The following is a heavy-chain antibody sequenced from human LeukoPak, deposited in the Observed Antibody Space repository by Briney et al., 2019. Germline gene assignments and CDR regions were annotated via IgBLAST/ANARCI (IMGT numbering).Heavy chain of an antibody. D-gene: IGHD2-8*01. V-gene: IGHV3-7*01. CDR2: IREDGSQK. CDR1: GFTFSSSW. CDR3: ARGPTNGQGFDY. Sequence: PGGSLRLSCAASGFTFSSSWMTWVRQVPGKGLEWVASIREDGSQKSSVDSVKGRFTISRDNAKTSLYLQMDSLRAEDTAVYWCARGPTNGQGFDYWGQGTLVSVSS. J-gene: IGHJ4*02.